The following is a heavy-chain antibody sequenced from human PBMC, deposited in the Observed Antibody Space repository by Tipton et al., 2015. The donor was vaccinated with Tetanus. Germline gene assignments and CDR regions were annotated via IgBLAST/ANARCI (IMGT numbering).Heavy chain of an antibody. V-gene: IGHV1-2*02. Sequence: QLVQSGAEVKKPGASVKVSCKASGYTFTGYYIYWVRQAPGQGLEWMGWIDPNSGGTVYAQKFQGRVTMTRGTSISTAYMERRSLRSDDTAVYYCARDRGDDIYYGMDVWGPGTAVTVS. D-gene: IGHD2-21*01. CDR3: ARDRGDDIYYGMDV. J-gene: IGHJ6*02. CDR1: GYTFTGYY. CDR2: IDPNSGGT.